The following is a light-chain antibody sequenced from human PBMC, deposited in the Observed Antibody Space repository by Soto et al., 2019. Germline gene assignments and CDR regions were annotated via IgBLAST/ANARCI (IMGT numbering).Light chain of an antibody. J-gene: IGKJ5*01. CDR2: DAS. CDR1: PSVDNY. CDR3: QQRSNWPPIT. Sequence: MVLTQSPATLSLSPGERATLSSRASPSVDNYLAWYQQKPGQAPRLLIYDASNRATGIPARFSGSGSGTEFTLTISSLQSEDFAVYYCQQRSNWPPITFGQGTRLEIK. V-gene: IGKV3-11*01.